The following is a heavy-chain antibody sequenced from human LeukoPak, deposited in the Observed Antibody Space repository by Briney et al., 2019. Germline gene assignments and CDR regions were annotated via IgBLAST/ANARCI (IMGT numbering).Heavy chain of an antibody. CDR1: GGSITSSSYS. V-gene: IGHV4-39*07. CDR3: ARDSSSSYVGFDY. CDR2: VYYSGTT. Sequence: KTSETLSLTCTVSGGSITSSSYSWGWIRQPPGKGLEWIGSVYYSGTTYYNPSLKSRVTISVDTSKNQFSLKLSSVTAADTAVYYCARDSSSSYVGFDYWGQGTLVTVSS. J-gene: IGHJ4*02. D-gene: IGHD6-6*01.